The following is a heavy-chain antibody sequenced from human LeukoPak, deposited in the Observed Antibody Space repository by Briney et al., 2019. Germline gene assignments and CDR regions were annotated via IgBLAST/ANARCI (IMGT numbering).Heavy chain of an antibody. CDR2: ISGYNGNT. CDR3: ARDPAFRGAQMEY. Sequence: ASVNVSCKASAYTLTSYGFSWVRQAPGQGLEWMGWISGYNGNTNYAQNLQGRVTMTIDTSTSTAYMELRSLRSDDTAVYYCARDPAFRGAQMEYWGQGTLVTVSS. V-gene: IGHV1-18*01. J-gene: IGHJ4*02. CDR1: AYTLTSYG. D-gene: IGHD3-10*01.